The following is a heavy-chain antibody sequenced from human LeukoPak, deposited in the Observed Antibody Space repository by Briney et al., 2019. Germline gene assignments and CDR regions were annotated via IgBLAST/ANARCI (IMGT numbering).Heavy chain of an antibody. J-gene: IGHJ4*02. D-gene: IGHD2-2*01. V-gene: IGHV3-9*01. CDR2: IKWNSFII. Sequence: GGSLRLSCAASGLTFDDYVMHGVRHPRGRGLEGGSGIKWNSFIIGYADSVKGRFTISRDNAKSSLNLQMNSLTAEDTALYYCVKDRCSRTSCYGDVRKFDCWGQGILVTVSS. CDR1: GLTFDDYV. CDR3: VKDRCSRTSCYGDVRKFDC.